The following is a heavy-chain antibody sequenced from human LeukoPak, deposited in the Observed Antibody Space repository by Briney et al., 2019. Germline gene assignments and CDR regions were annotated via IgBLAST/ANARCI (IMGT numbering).Heavy chain of an antibody. V-gene: IGHV1-18*01. CDR1: GYTFTSYG. CDR3: ARVWQWLVPNSEWFDP. CDR2: ISAYNGNT. Sequence: ASVKVSCKASGYTFTSYGISWVRQAPGQGLEWMGWISAYNGNTNYAQKLQGRVTMTTDTSTSTAYMELRSLRSDDTAVYYCARVWQWLVPNSEWFDPWGQGTLVTVSS. D-gene: IGHD6-19*01. J-gene: IGHJ5*02.